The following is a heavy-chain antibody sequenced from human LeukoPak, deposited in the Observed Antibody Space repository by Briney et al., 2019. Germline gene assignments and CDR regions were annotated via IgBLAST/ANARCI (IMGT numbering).Heavy chain of an antibody. D-gene: IGHD3-3*01. CDR2: IYYSGST. V-gene: IGHV4-30-4*01. CDR1: GGSISSGDYY. Sequence: PSETLSLTCTVSGGSISSGDYYWSWIRQPPGKGLEWIGYIYYSGSTYYNPSLKSRVSISVDTSKNQFSLELSSVTAADTAVYYCARADRFPQVMDVWGQGTTVTVSS. CDR3: ARADRFPQVMDV. J-gene: IGHJ6*02.